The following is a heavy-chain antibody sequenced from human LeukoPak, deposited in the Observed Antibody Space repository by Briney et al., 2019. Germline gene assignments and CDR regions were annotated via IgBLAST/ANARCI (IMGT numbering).Heavy chain of an antibody. V-gene: IGHV4-39*07. CDR3: ARASLTCGGDCYSAWGGATRFGP. J-gene: IGHJ5*02. D-gene: IGHD2-21*02. Sequence: SETLSLTCTVSGGSISSSSYYWGWLRQPPGKGLEWIGSIYYSGSTYYNPSLKSRVTISVDTSKNQFSLKLSSVTAADTAVYYCARASLTCGGDCYSAWGGATRFGPWGQGTLVTVSS. CDR1: GGSISSSSYY. CDR2: IYYSGST.